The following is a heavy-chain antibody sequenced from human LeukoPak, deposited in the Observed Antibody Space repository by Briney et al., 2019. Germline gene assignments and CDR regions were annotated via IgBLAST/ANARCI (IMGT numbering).Heavy chain of an antibody. V-gene: IGHV4-31*03. J-gene: IGHJ4*02. CDR3: ARSAPIFGVVI. CDR1: GGSISSGGYY. CDR2: IYYSGST. Sequence: SETLSLTCTVSGGSISSGGYYWSWIRQHPGKGLEWIGYIYYSGSTYYNPSLKSRVTISVDTSKNQFSLKLSSVTAADTAVYYCARSAPIFGVVIWGQGTLVTVSS. D-gene: IGHD3-3*01.